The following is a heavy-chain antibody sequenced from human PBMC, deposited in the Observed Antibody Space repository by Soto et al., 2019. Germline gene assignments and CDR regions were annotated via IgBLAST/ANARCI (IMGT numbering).Heavy chain of an antibody. D-gene: IGHD6-19*01. CDR3: ARDLASSGWYSGDYYYYGMDV. V-gene: IGHV1-2*04. CDR2: INPNSGGT. J-gene: IGHJ6*02. Sequence: ASVKVSCKASGYTFTGYYMHWVRQAPGQGLEWMGWINPNSGGTNYAQKFQGWVTMTRDTSISTAYMELSRLRSDDTAVYYCARDLASSGWYSGDYYYYGMDVWGQGTTVTVSS. CDR1: GYTFTGYY.